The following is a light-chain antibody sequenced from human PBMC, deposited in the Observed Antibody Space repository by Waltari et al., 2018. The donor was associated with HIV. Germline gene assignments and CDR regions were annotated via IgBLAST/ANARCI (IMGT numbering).Light chain of an antibody. Sequence: QSALTQLPSASGSLGQPVTISCSGPSVELGGYNISFCYQQNQAKPPKPLIYEVNKRPSGVPDRFSGSKSLNTASLTVSGLQAEDEAHYFCSSFAGSNTVVFGGGTKLTVL. CDR3: SSFAGSNTVV. CDR1: SVELGGYNI. V-gene: IGLV2-8*01. J-gene: IGLJ2*01. CDR2: EVN.